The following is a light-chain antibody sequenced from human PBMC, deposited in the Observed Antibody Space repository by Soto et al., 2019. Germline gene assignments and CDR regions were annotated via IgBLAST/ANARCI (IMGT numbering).Light chain of an antibody. CDR2: GAS. CDR1: QSVSSSY. Sequence: EIVLTQSPGTLSLSPGARATLSCRASQSVSSSYLAWYQQKTGQAPRILIYGASTRDTGVPARFSGSGSGTVFTLTISRLQSEDFEVYYCQQYNNWPLTFGGGTKVDIK. V-gene: IGKV3-15*01. CDR3: QQYNNWPLT. J-gene: IGKJ4*01.